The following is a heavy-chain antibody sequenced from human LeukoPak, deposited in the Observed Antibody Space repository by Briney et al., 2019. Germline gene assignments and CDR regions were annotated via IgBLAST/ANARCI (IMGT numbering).Heavy chain of an antibody. V-gene: IGHV3-33*01. CDR1: GFTFSSYG. CDR3: ARDSDYYDSSGYYGY. J-gene: IGHJ4*02. CDR2: IWYDGSKK. D-gene: IGHD3-22*01. Sequence: GGSLRLSCAASGFTFSSYGVPWVRQAPGKGLEWVAVIWYDGSKKYYADSVKGRFTISRDNSKNTLYLQMNSLRAEDTAVYYCARDSDYYDSSGYYGYWGQGTLVTVSS.